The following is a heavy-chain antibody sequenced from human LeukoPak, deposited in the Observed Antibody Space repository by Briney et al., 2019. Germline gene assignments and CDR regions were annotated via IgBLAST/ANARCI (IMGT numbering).Heavy chain of an antibody. J-gene: IGHJ4*02. CDR3: ARCPVEIVGATGD. CDR2: INHSGST. CDR1: GGSFSGYY. D-gene: IGHD1-26*01. V-gene: IGHV4-34*01. Sequence: SETLSLTCAVYGGSFSGYYWSWIRQPPGKGLEWIGEINHSGSTNYNPSLKSRVTISVDTSKNQFSLKLSSVTAADTAVYYCARCPVEIVGATGDWGQGTLITVSS.